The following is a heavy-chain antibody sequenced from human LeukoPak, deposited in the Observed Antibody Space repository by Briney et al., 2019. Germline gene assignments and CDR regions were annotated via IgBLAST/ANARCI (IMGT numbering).Heavy chain of an antibody. Sequence: GGSLRLSCAASGFTFGDYAMHWVRQAPGKELVWVARIRGDGRATTYADSVKGRFTISRDNAMNTVFLQMKSLRADDTGTYYCARFYFPEEHDRAWYEAHWGQGVLVTVS. CDR3: ARFYFPEEHDRAWYEAH. V-gene: IGHV3-74*03. CDR1: GFTFGDYA. CDR2: IRGDGRAT. D-gene: IGHD6-19*01. J-gene: IGHJ4*02.